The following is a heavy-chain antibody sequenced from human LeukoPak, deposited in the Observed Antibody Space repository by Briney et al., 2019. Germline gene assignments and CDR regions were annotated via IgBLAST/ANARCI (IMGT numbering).Heavy chain of an antibody. CDR2: IFYSGST. J-gene: IGHJ4*02. CDR3: AYRIPRKYYFDY. V-gene: IGHV4-59*12. Sequence: SETLSLTCTVSGGSISTYYWSWIRQPPGKGLEWIGYIFYSGSTNYNPSLKSRVTISVDTSKNQFSLKLSSVTAADTAVYYCAYRIPRKYYFDYWGQGTLVTVSS. CDR1: GGSISTYY. D-gene: IGHD1-14*01.